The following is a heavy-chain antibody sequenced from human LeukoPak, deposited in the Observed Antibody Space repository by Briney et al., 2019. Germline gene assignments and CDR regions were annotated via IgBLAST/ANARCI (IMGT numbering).Heavy chain of an antibody. D-gene: IGHD2-2*01. CDR2: INPSGGST. J-gene: IGHJ3*02. V-gene: IGHV1-46*01. CDR1: GYTFTSYY. Sequence: GASVKVSCKASGYTFTSYYMHRVRQAPGQGLEWMGIINPSGGSTSYAQKFQGRVTMTRDMSTSTVYMELSSLRSEDTAVYYCTGATSTFDIWGQGTMVTVSS. CDR3: TGATSTFDI.